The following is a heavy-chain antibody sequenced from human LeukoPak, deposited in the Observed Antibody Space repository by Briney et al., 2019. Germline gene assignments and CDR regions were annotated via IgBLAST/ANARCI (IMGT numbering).Heavy chain of an antibody. V-gene: IGHV3-30*02. D-gene: IGHD5-12*01. CDR2: IRYDGSNK. Sequence: GGSLRLSCAASGFTFISYGMHWVRQAPGKGLEWVTFIRYDGSNKYYADSVKGRFIISRDNSKNTLYLQMNSLRAEDTAVYYCAKDTVKVTTIRRVPHYMDVWGKGTTVTVSS. CDR3: AKDTVKVTTIRRVPHYMDV. J-gene: IGHJ6*03. CDR1: GFTFISYG.